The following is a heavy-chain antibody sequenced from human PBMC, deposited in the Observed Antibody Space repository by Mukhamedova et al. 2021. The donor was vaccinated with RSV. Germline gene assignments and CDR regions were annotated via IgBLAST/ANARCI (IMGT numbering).Heavy chain of an antibody. D-gene: IGHD3-22*01. CDR3: ARTSIMKTYYYDSSGYGYYFDY. V-gene: IGHV3-30*01. CDR2: ISDDGSNK. Sequence: GLEWVADISDDGSNKYYADSVKGRFTISRDNSKNTLYLQMNSLRAEDTAVYYCARTSIMKTYYYDSSGYGYYFDYWGQGTLVTVS. J-gene: IGHJ4*02.